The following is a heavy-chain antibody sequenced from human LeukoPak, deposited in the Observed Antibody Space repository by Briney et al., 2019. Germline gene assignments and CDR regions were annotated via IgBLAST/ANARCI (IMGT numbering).Heavy chain of an antibody. CDR1: GGSISNGGYY. CDR3: ARAGVNWNDEGRTWWFDP. V-gene: IGHV4-31*03. J-gene: IGHJ5*02. D-gene: IGHD1-1*01. Sequence: SQTLSLTCSVSGGSISNGGYYWSWIRQHPGKGLEWIGDIYYSGSTYYNPSLKSRITISVDTSKNQFSLKLSSVTAADTAVYYCARAGVNWNDEGRTWWFDPWGQGTLVTVS. CDR2: IYYSGST.